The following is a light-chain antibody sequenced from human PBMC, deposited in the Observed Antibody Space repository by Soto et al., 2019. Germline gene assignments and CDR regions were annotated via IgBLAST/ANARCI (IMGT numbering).Light chain of an antibody. Sequence: QSALTQPASVSGSPGQSITISCTGTSSDVGGYKYVSWYQQHPGKAPKLMIYEVSNRPSGVSNRFSGAKTGNTASLTISGLQAEDEADYYCTSYAGANNYYLFGPGTKLTVL. CDR2: EVS. V-gene: IGLV2-14*01. CDR3: TSYAGANNYYL. J-gene: IGLJ1*01. CDR1: SSDVGGYKY.